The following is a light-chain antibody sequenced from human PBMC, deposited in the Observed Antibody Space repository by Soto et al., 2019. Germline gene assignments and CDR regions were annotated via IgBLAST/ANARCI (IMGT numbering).Light chain of an antibody. CDR2: DAS. V-gene: IGKV1-5*01. Sequence: DIQMTQSPSTLSASVGDRVTITCRASQSISSWLAWYQQKPGEAPKVLIYDASSLESGVPSRFSGSGSGTEFSLTISSLQPDDFATYYCQQYNSYSGTFGQGTKVDI. J-gene: IGKJ1*01. CDR3: QQYNSYSGT. CDR1: QSISSW.